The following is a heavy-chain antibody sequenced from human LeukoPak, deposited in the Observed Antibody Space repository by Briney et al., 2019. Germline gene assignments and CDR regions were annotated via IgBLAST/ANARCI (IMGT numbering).Heavy chain of an antibody. V-gene: IGHV1-18*01. CDR3: ARDRAWFGEFENWFDP. J-gene: IGHJ5*02. D-gene: IGHD3-10*01. CDR1: GYTFTSYG. CDR2: ISAYNGNT. Sequence: ASVKVSCKASGYTFTSYGICWVRQAPGQGLEWMGWISAYNGNTNYAQKLQGRVTMTTDTSTSTAYMELRSLRSDDTAVYYCARDRAWFGEFENWFDPWGQGTLVTVSS.